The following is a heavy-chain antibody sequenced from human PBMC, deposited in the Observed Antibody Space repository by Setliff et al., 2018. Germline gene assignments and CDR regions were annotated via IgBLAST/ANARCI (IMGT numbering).Heavy chain of an antibody. CDR3: ARDTYIGDFWSGYYIQGQFDP. CDR2: IIPIFGTA. CDR1: GGTFSSYA. V-gene: IGHV1-69*05. D-gene: IGHD3-3*01. J-gene: IGHJ5*02. Sequence: SVKVSCKASGGTFSSYAISWVRQAPGQGLEWMGRIIPIFGTANYAQKFQGRVTITRDTSANTAYMELSSLRSEDTAVYYCARDTYIGDFWSGYYIQGQFDPWGQGTLVTVSS.